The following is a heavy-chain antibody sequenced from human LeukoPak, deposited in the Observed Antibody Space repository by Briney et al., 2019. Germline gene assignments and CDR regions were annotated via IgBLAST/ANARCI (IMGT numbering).Heavy chain of an antibody. CDR3: AREKEEWELHYMDV. CDR1: GYTFTGYY. V-gene: IGHV1-2*02. D-gene: IGHD1-26*01. CDR2: INPNSGGT. J-gene: IGHJ6*03. Sequence: ASVKVSRKASGYTFTGYYMHWVRQAPGQGLEWMGWINPNSGGTNYAQKFQGRVTMTRDTSISTAYMELSRLRSDDTAVYYRAREKEEWELHYMDVWGKGTTVTVSS.